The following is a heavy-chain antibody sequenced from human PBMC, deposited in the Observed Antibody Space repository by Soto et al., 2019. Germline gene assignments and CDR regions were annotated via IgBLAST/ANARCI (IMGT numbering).Heavy chain of an antibody. V-gene: IGHV4-34*01. CDR1: GGSFSGYY. Sequence: KASETLSLTCAVFGGSFSGYYWSWIRQPPGKGLEWIGEINHSGNTNYSPSRQSRVIISVDTSKNQFSLRLSSVTAADTAVYYCARVKVVGYVLDVWGQGTTVTVSS. J-gene: IGHJ6*02. CDR3: ARVKVVGYVLDV. CDR2: INHSGNT. D-gene: IGHD2-15*01.